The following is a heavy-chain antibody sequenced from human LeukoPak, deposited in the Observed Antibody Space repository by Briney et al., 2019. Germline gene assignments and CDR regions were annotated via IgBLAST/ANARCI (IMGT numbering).Heavy chain of an antibody. CDR2: VFRSGNT. V-gene: IGHV4-39*01. D-gene: IGHD1-1*01. J-gene: IGHJ6*03. Sequence: PSETLSLTCSVSGGSITSSLYHWGWLRQAPGKGLQWIGNVFRSGNTYYSPSLQSRVAISIDTSKNRFSLKLTSVTAADTAVYYARQIVGTSWNYYYSYIDVWGNGTSVSVSS. CDR1: GGSITSSLYH. CDR3: ARQIVGTSWNYYYSYIDV.